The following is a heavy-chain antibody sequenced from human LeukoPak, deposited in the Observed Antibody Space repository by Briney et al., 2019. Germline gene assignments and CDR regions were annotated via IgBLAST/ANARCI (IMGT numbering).Heavy chain of an antibody. D-gene: IGHD5-12*01. V-gene: IGHV3-30-3*01. CDR1: GFTFSSYA. CDR3: AREVIVASKAVRYFDY. CDR2: ISYDGSNK. J-gene: IGHJ4*02. Sequence: GGSLRLSRAASGFTFSSYAMHWVRQAPGKGLEWVAVISYDGSNKYYADSVKGRFTISRDNSKNTLYLQMNSLRAEDTAVYYCAREVIVASKAVRYFDYWGQGTLVTVSS.